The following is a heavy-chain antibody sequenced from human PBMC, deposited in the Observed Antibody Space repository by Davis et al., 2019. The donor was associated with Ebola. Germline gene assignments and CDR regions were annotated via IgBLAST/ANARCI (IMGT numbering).Heavy chain of an antibody. CDR1: GFTFGDYA. J-gene: IGHJ6*02. Sequence: GGSLRLSCTASGFTFGDYAMSWFRQAPGKGLEWVGFIRSKAYGGTTEYAASVKGRFTISRDDSKSIAYLQMNSLKTEDTAVYYCSVSVDTAMAYGARHYYYYGMDVWGQGTTVTVSS. CDR3: SVSVDTAMAYGARHYYYYGMDV. V-gene: IGHV3-49*03. CDR2: IRSKAYGGTT. D-gene: IGHD5-18*01.